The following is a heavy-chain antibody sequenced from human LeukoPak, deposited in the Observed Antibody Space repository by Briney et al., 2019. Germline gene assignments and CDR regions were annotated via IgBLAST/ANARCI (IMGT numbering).Heavy chain of an antibody. Sequence: ASVKVSCKASGGTFSSYAISWVRQAPGQGLEWMGRIIPIFGTANYAQKFQGRVTITTDESTSTAYMELSSLRSEDTAVYYCARDSLPKAYGSVVVAATTDYWGQGTLVTVSS. CDR2: IIPIFGTA. CDR1: GGTFSSYA. V-gene: IGHV1-69*05. CDR3: ARDSLPKAYGSVVVAATTDY. J-gene: IGHJ4*02. D-gene: IGHD2-15*01.